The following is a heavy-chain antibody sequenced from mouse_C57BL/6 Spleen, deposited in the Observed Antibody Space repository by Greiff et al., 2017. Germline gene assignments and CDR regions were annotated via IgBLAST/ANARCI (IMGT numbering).Heavy chain of an antibody. CDR1: GFTFSNYW. CDR2: IRLKSDNYAT. Sequence: EVKLVESGGGLVQPGGSMKLSCVASGFTFSNYWMNWVRQSPEKGLEWVAQIRLKSDNYATHYAESVKGRFTISRDDSKSSVYLQMNNLRAEDTGIYYCTATVVATRYCDVWGTGTTVTVSS. D-gene: IGHD1-1*01. CDR3: TATVVATRYCDV. V-gene: IGHV6-3*01. J-gene: IGHJ1*03.